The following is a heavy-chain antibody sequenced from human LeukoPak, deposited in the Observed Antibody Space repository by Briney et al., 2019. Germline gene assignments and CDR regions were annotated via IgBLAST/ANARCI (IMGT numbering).Heavy chain of an antibody. J-gene: IGHJ4*02. D-gene: IGHD3-10*01. V-gene: IGHV3-7*04. CDR1: GFTFSNYW. CDR3: ARVDNYGSILDY. Sequence: GSLRLSCAASGFTFSNYWMSWVRQSPGRGLEWVANIDRDGSAEYYVDSVGGRFTVSRDNAKNSLYLQIDSLRAEDTAVYYCARVDNYGSILDYWGRGTLVTVSS. CDR2: IDRDGSAE.